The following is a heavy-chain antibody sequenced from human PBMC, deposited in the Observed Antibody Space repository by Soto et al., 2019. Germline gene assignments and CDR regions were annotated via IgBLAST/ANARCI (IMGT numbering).Heavy chain of an antibody. Sequence: QVQLVQSGAEVKKPGASVKVSCKASGYTFTAYYMHWLRQAPGQGPEWVGWINPNSGGTNYAQKFQGRVSMSRDTSISTAYIELSSLRSDDTALYYCARDPIGGGGPYYCDYWGQGTQVSVYS. CDR2: INPNSGGT. V-gene: IGHV1-2*02. CDR1: GYTFTAYY. CDR3: ARDPIGGGGPYYCDY. D-gene: IGHD3-16*01. J-gene: IGHJ4*02.